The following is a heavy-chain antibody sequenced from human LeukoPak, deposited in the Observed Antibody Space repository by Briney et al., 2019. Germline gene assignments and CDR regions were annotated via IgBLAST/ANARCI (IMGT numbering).Heavy chain of an antibody. D-gene: IGHD3-10*01. V-gene: IGHV3-7*03. CDR3: VRYGSWSYSH. CDR2: IEEDGSQK. J-gene: IGHJ4*02. Sequence: PGGSLRLSCAASGFTFSTYWMSWVRQAPGKGLEWVTSIEEDGSQKNYVESVKGRFTISRDNAKNLLSLQMNSLRAEDTAVYYCVRYGSWSYSHWGQGTLVTVSS. CDR1: GFTFSTYW.